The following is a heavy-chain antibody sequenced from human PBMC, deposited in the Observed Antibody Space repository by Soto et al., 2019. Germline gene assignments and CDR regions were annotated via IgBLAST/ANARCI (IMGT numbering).Heavy chain of an antibody. CDR3: ARQNYYDSSGYLTLYYFDY. Sequence: GESLKISCKGSGYSFTSYWIGWVRQMPGKGLEWMGIIYPGDSDTRYSPSFQGQVTISADKSISTAYLQWSSLKASDTAMYYCARQNYYDSSGYLTLYYFDYWGQGTLVTVSS. CDR1: GYSFTSYW. V-gene: IGHV5-51*01. D-gene: IGHD3-22*01. CDR2: IYPGDSDT. J-gene: IGHJ4*02.